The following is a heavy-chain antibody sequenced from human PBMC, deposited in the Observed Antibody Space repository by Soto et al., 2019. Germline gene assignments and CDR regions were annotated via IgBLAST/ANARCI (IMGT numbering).Heavy chain of an antibody. J-gene: IGHJ4*02. CDR3: AKDHEGTCGS. CDR1: GFNFNSYA. D-gene: IGHD1-7*01. Sequence: SLRLSCSVSGFNFNSYAMHWVRQAPGKGLEYVSAISSNGGSTYYADSVKGRFTISRDNFKDTLYLQMSSLRSEDTAVYYCAKDHEGTCGSWGQGTLVTVSS. CDR2: ISSNGGST. V-gene: IGHV3-64D*08.